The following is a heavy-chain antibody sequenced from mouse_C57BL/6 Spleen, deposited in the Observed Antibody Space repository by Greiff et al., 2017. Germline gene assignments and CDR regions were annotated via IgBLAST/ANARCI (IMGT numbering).Heavy chain of an antibody. CDR2: INYDGSST. V-gene: IGHV5-16*01. Sequence: EVKLMESEGGLVQPGSSMKLSCTASGFTFSDYYMAWVRQVPEKGLEWVANINYDGSSTYYLDSLKSRFIISRDNAKNILYLQMSSLKSEDTATYYCARGEDYDGAWFAYWGQGTLVTVSA. D-gene: IGHD2-4*01. CDR3: ARGEDYDGAWFAY. CDR1: GFTFSDYY. J-gene: IGHJ3*01.